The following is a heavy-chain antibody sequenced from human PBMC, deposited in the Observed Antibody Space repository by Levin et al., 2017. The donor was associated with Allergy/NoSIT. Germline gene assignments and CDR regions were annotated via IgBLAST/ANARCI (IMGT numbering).Heavy chain of an antibody. D-gene: IGHD5-12*01. CDR1: GLTFSNYW. CDR2: IKSDGVST. J-gene: IGHJ4*02. Sequence: GGSLRLSCEASGLTFSNYWMHWIRQVPGKGPVWVSFIKSDGVSTNYAASVKGRFTISSDNAKNTLYLQMNSLRAEDTALYYCATGPYSGYEFWGQGTRVTVSS. CDR3: ATGPYSGYEF. V-gene: IGHV3-74*01.